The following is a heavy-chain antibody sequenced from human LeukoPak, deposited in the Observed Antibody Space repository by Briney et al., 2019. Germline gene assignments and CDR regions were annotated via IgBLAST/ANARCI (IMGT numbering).Heavy chain of an antibody. V-gene: IGHV3-11*04. CDR3: ARGRTYSSSWPFDY. CDR2: ISSSGGSI. D-gene: IGHD6-13*01. J-gene: IGHJ4*02. Sequence: PGGSLRLSCAASGFTFNDYYMSWIRQAPGKGLEWVSYISSSGGSINYADSVKGRFTISRDNAKNSLYLQMNSLRAEDTAVCYCARGRTYSSSWPFDYWGQGTLVTVSS. CDR1: GFTFNDYY.